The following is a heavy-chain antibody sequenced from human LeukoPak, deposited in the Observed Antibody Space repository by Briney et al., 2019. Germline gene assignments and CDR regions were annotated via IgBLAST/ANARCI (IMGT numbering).Heavy chain of an antibody. CDR1: GYTFTSYD. J-gene: IGHJ3*02. Sequence: ASVKVSCKASGYTFTSYDINWVRQATGQGLEWMGWMNPNSGNTGYAQKFQGRVTMTRNTSISTAYMELSSLRSEDTAVYYCARGGYCSGGSCLRSRNAFDIWAKGQWSPSLQ. V-gene: IGHV1-8*01. CDR3: ARGGYCSGGSCLRSRNAFDI. D-gene: IGHD2-15*01. CDR2: MNPNSGNT.